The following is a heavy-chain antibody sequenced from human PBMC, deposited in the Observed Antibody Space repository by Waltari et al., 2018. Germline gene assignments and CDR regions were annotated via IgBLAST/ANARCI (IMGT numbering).Heavy chain of an antibody. D-gene: IGHD1-26*01. CDR3: ARTKSYSGSLNWFDP. J-gene: IGHJ5*02. CDR1: GYTFTGYY. Sequence: QVQLVQSGAEVKKPGASVKVSCKASGYTFTGYYMHWVRQAPGQGLEWMGWINPNSGGTNYAQKFQGRVTMTRDTSISTAYMELSRLRSDDTAVYYCARTKSYSGSLNWFDPWGQGTLVTVSS. CDR2: INPNSGGT. V-gene: IGHV1-2*02.